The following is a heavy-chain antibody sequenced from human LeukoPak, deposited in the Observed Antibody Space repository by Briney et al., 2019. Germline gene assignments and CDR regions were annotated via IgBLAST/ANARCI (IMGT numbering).Heavy chain of an antibody. CDR3: ARSPDILTGENFDY. J-gene: IGHJ4*02. CDR1: GHTFTGYY. D-gene: IGHD3-9*01. CDR2: INPNSGDT. Sequence: ASVKVSCKASGHTFTGYYMHWVRLAPGQGLEWMGWINPNSGDTNYAQNFQGRVTMTRDTSISTVYMELSRLRSDDTAVYYCARSPDILTGENFDYWGQGTLVTVSS. V-gene: IGHV1-2*02.